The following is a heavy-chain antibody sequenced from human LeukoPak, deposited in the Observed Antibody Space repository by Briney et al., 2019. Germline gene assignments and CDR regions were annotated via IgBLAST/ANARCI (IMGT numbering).Heavy chain of an antibody. D-gene: IGHD2-21*02. J-gene: IGHJ4*02. Sequence: SVKVSCKASGGTFSSYAISWVRQAPGQGLEWMGRIIPILGIANYAQKFQGRVTITADKSTSTAYMELSSLRSEDTAVYYCARFPPYCGGDCYSDYWGQGTLVTVSS. CDR2: IIPILGIA. CDR1: GGTFSSYA. V-gene: IGHV1-69*04. CDR3: ARFPPYCGGDCYSDY.